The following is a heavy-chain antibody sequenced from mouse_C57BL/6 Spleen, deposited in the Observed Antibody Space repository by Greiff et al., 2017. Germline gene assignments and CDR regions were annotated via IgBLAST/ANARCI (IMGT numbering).Heavy chain of an antibody. CDR3: TEGGTVEW. D-gene: IGHD1-1*01. CDR2: IDPETGGT. V-gene: IGHV1-15*01. Sequence: VKLMESGAELVRPGASVTLSCKASGYTFTDYEMHWVKQTPVHGLEWIGAIDPETGGTAYNQKFKGKAILTADKSSSTAYMELRSLTSEDSAVYYCTEGGTVEWWGQGTTLTVSS. CDR1: GYTFTDYE. J-gene: IGHJ2*01.